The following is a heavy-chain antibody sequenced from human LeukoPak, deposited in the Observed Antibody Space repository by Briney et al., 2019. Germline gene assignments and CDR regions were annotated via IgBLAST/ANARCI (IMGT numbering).Heavy chain of an antibody. CDR2: ITHHGRT. CDR3: ATIYGDFSDFDY. D-gene: IGHD4-17*01. V-gene: IGHV4-34*01. Sequence: SETLSLTCAIYSGSFSNYYYNWVRQPPGKGLEWIGEITHHGRTNYNPSLKSRVTISVDTSKNQFSLKLSSVAAADTAVYYCATIYGDFSDFDYWGQGTLVTVSS. J-gene: IGHJ4*02. CDR1: SGSFSNYY.